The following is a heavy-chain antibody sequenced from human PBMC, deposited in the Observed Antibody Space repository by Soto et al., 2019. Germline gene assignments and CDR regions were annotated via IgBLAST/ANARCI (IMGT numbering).Heavy chain of an antibody. V-gene: IGHV3-33*01. CDR3: AREPARRVRSGWYLTY. CDR1: GFTFSSYG. Sequence: QVQLVESGGGVVQPGRSLRLSCAASGFTFSSYGMHWVRQAPGKGLEWVAVIWYDGSNKYYADSVKGRFTISRENSKNPLYLQMNSLRAEDKAVYYCAREPARRVRSGWYLTYWGQGTLVTVSA. D-gene: IGHD6-19*01. J-gene: IGHJ4*02. CDR2: IWYDGSNK.